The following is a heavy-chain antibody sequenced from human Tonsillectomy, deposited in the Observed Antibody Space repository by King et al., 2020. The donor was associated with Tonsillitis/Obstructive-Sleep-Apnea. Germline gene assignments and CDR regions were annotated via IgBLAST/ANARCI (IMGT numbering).Heavy chain of an antibody. D-gene: IGHD2/OR15-2a*01. CDR3: ARQENIDGDYVDH. J-gene: IGHJ4*02. V-gene: IGHV5-51*01. CDR1: GYRYTSYW. Sequence: QLVQSGAEVKKAGESLKISCKGSGYRYTSYWIGWVRQMPGKGLEWVGIIFPVDSDTRYSPSFQGRVTISADKSITTAYLQWSSLKASDTAIYYCARQENIDGDYVDHWGQGTLVTVSS. CDR2: IFPVDSDT.